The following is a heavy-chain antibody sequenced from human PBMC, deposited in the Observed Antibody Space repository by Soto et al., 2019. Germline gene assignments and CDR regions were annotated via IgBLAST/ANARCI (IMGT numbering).Heavy chain of an antibody. D-gene: IGHD2-21*01. CDR3: GRITVCGGDRVFDY. CDR1: GFSLSTSGMC. Sequence: SGPTLVNPTQTLTLTCTFSGFSLSTSGMCVSWIRQPPGKALEWLARIDWDDDKYYSTSLKTRLTISKHTSKNQVVLTMTNMEPVDTATYYCGRITVCGGDRVFDYRGQGTLVTVSS. J-gene: IGHJ4*02. CDR2: IDWDDDK. V-gene: IGHV2-70*11.